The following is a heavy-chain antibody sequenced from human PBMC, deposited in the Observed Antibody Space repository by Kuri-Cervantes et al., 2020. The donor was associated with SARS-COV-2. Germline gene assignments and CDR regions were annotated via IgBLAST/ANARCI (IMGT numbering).Heavy chain of an antibody. Sequence: GGSLRLSCAASGFTFNIAWMTWVRQAPGKGLEWVSVISGNGDSTYYTDSVKGRFTISRDNSKNTLYLRMNSLRAEDTAVYYCAKDEWAGHFHYWGRGTLVTVSS. V-gene: IGHV3-23*01. CDR1: GFTFNIAW. J-gene: IGHJ4*02. D-gene: IGHD6-19*01. CDR3: AKDEWAGHFHY. CDR2: ISGNGDST.